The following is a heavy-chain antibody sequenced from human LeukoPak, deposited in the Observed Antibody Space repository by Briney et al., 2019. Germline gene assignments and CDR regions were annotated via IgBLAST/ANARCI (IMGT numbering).Heavy chain of an antibody. V-gene: IGHV3-23*01. CDR3: AFSLGAAFDI. D-gene: IGHD3-16*01. CDR1: GFTFNNYA. Sequence: GGSLRLSCAASGFTFNNYAMSWVRQAPGKGLEWVSGIVGSGGSTYYADSVKGRFTISRDNSRNTLYLQLNSLRAEDTAVYHCAFSLGAAFDIWGQGTMVTVSS. CDR2: IVGSGGST. J-gene: IGHJ3*02.